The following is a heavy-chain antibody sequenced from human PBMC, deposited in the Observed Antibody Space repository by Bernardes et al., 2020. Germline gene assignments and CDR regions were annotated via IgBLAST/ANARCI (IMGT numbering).Heavy chain of an antibody. Sequence: SETLSLTRAVYGGSFSGYYWSWIRQPPGKGLEWIGEINHSGSTNYNPSLKSRVTISVDTSKNQFSLKLSSVTAADTAVYYCASLRRFGTDYWGQGTLVTVSS. J-gene: IGHJ4*02. CDR1: GGSFSGYY. V-gene: IGHV4-34*01. CDR3: ASLRRFGTDY. D-gene: IGHD3-16*01. CDR2: INHSGST.